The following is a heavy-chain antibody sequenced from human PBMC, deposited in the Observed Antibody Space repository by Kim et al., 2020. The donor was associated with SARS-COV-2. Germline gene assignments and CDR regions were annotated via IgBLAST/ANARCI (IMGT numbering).Heavy chain of an antibody. D-gene: IGHD1-26*01. CDR2: IRSKSNSYET. V-gene: IGHV3-73*01. CDR1: GLTLSGSA. Sequence: GGSLRLSCAASGLTLSGSAVHWVRQASGTGLEWVGRIRSKSNSYETTYGASVEGRFTISRDDSENTAYLQMNSLKTEDTAVYYCARGPPYSDSYWDAFYVWGQGTMVTVSS. CDR3: ARGPPYSDSYWDAFYV. J-gene: IGHJ3*01.